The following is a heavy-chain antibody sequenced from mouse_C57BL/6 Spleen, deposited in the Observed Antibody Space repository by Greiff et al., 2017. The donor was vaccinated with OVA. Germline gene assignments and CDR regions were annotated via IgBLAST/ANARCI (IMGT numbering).Heavy chain of an antibody. V-gene: IGHV1-77*01. CDR3: ATSNYYYGSSDGAMDY. Sequence: VKLMESGAELVKPGASVKISCKASGYTFTDYYINWVKQRPGQGLEWIGKIGPGSGSTYYNEKFKGKATLTADKSSSPAYMQLSSLTSEDSAVYFCATSNYYYGSSDGAMDYWGQGTSVTVSS. CDR1: GYTFTDYY. CDR2: IGPGSGST. J-gene: IGHJ4*01. D-gene: IGHD1-1*01.